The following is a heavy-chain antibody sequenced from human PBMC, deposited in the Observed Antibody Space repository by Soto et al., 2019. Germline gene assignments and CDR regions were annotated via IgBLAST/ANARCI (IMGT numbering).Heavy chain of an antibody. Sequence: QVQLVESGGGVVQPGRSLRLSCAASGFTFSSYAMHWVRQAPGKGLDWVAVISYDGSNKYYADSVKGRFTISRDNSKNTLYLQMNSLRAEDTAVYYCALAGDTAIGDYWGQGTLFTVSS. V-gene: IGHV3-30-3*01. D-gene: IGHD5-18*01. CDR1: GFTFSSYA. CDR2: ISYDGSNK. J-gene: IGHJ4*02. CDR3: ALAGDTAIGDY.